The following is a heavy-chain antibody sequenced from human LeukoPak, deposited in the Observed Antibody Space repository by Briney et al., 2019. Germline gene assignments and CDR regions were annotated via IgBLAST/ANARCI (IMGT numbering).Heavy chain of an antibody. D-gene: IGHD3-10*01. J-gene: IGHJ4*02. CDR1: GFTFSSYG. Sequence: GGSLRLSCAASGFTFSSYGMHWVRQAPGKGLEWVAVISYDGSNKYYADSVKGRFTISRDNSKNTLYLQMNSLRAEDTAVYYCAKPMVRGVIITAYYFDYWGQGTLVTVSS. CDR2: ISYDGSNK. CDR3: AKPMVRGVIITAYYFDY. V-gene: IGHV3-30*18.